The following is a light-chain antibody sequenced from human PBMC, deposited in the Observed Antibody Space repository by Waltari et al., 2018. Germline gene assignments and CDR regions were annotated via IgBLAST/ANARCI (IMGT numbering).Light chain of an antibody. Sequence: QSALTQPPSASGSPGRSVTISCTETASCCPVSGYQQLPGKAPKPPIYEVSKRPSWVPDRFSGSKSGNTASLTVSGLQAEDEGDYYCSSDAVSNNFYDFGSGTKVTVL. J-gene: IGLJ1*01. CDR1: ASCCP. CDR2: EVS. CDR3: SSDAVSNNFYD. V-gene: IGLV2-8*01.